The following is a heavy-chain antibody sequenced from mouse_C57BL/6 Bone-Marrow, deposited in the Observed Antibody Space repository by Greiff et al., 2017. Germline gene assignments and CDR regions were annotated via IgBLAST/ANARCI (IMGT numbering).Heavy chain of an antibody. CDR1: GYAFTDYL. Sequence: LVESGAELVRPGTSVKVSCKASGYAFTDYLIEWVKQRPGQGLGWIGVINPGSGGTNYNEKFKGKATLTADKSSSTAYMQLSSLTSEDSAVYFCARSSWYFDVWGTGTTVTVSS. J-gene: IGHJ1*03. V-gene: IGHV1-54*01. CDR2: INPGSGGT. CDR3: ARSSWYFDV.